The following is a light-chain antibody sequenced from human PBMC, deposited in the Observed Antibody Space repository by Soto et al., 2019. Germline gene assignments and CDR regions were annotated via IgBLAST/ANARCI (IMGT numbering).Light chain of an antibody. J-gene: IGKJ1*01. CDR1: QIVTSSY. CDR2: GAS. Sequence: EMLLTRYPFTLSLSPGETSTLCFSSSQIVTSSYLAWYQQKPGQAPKLIIFGASIRATDVPDRFSGSGSGTAFTLTISRLEPEDFAVYYCQQYGSSPRTFGQGTKVDIK. CDR3: QQYGSSPRT. V-gene: IGKV3-20*01.